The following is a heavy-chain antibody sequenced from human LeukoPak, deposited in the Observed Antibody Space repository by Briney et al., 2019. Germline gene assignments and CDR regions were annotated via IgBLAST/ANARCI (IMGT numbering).Heavy chain of an antibody. CDR1: GFTFSSYA. CDR3: ASRRSGDFYFQY. CDR2: ISKDGSNK. V-gene: IGHV3-30-3*01. Sequence: GGSLRLSCAASGFTFSSYAMHWVRQAPGKGLEWVAVISKDGSNKYYADSVKGRFTISRENSKNTLYLQMNSLRADDTAVYYCASRRSGDFYFQYWGQGTLVTVSS. D-gene: IGHD4-17*01. J-gene: IGHJ1*01.